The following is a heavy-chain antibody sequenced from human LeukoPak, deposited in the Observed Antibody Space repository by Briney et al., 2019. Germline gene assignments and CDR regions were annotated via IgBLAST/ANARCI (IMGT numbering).Heavy chain of an antibody. CDR3: ARGVELLAANTLAY. CDR1: GFTVITND. CDR2: LYSDGNT. Sequence: GGSLRLSCAASGFTVITNDMTWVRQAPGKGLEWVSVLYSDGNTKYADSVQGRFTISRDNSKNTLYLEMNSLSPDDTAVYYCARGVELLAANTLAYWGQGTLVTVSS. D-gene: IGHD1-7*01. V-gene: IGHV3-53*01. J-gene: IGHJ4*02.